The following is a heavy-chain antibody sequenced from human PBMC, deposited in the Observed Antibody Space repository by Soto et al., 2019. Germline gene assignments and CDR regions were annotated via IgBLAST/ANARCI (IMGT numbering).Heavy chain of an antibody. Sequence: QVQLVQSGAEVKKPGASEKVSCKASGYTFTGYYMHWVRQAPGQGLEWMGWINPNSGGTNYAQKFQGWVTMTRDTSISTAYMELSRLRSDDTAVYYCASGVDCSGGSCYSKGYAFDIWGQGTMVTVSS. D-gene: IGHD2-15*01. CDR3: ASGVDCSGGSCYSKGYAFDI. V-gene: IGHV1-2*04. J-gene: IGHJ3*02. CDR1: GYTFTGYY. CDR2: INPNSGGT.